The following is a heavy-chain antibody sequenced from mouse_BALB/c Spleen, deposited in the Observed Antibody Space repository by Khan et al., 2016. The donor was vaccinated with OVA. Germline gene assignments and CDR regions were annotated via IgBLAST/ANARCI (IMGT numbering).Heavy chain of an antibody. J-gene: IGHJ2*01. CDR1: GYSITSGYG. CDR2: ISYSGST. D-gene: IGHD1-2*01. Sequence: VQLKESGPGLVKPSQSLSLTCTVTGYSITSGYGWNWIRQFPGNKLEWMGYISYSGSTNYNPSLKSRISITRDTCKNQFFLQLNSVTTEDTATYYCARTARIKYWGQGTTLTVSS. V-gene: IGHV3-2*02. CDR3: ARTARIKY.